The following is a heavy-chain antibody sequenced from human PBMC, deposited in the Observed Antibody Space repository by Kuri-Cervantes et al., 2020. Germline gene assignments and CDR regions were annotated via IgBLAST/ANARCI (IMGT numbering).Heavy chain of an antibody. CDR2: MNPNSGNT. Sequence: ASVKVSCKASGYTFTSYDINWVRQATGQGLEWMGWMNPNSGNTGYAQKFQGRVTMTRNTSISTAYMELSSLRSEDTAVYYCARGRLRYFDGSLNWFDPWGQGTLVTVSS. CDR1: GYTFTSYD. J-gene: IGHJ5*02. CDR3: ARGRLRYFDGSLNWFDP. V-gene: IGHV1-8*01. D-gene: IGHD3-9*01.